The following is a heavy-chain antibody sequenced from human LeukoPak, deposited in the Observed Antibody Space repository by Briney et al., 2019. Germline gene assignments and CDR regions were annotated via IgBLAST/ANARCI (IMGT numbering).Heavy chain of an antibody. V-gene: IGHV3-30*18. D-gene: IGHD1-14*01. J-gene: IGHJ6*02. CDR2: ISYDGSNK. CDR1: GFTFSSYG. CDR3: AQGLRSYYYYGMDV. Sequence: GGSLRLSCAASGFTFSSYGMHWVRQAPGKGLEWVAVISYDGSNKYYADSVKGRFTISRDNSKNTLYLQMNSLRAEDTAAYYCAQGLRSYYYYGMDVWGQGTTVTVSS.